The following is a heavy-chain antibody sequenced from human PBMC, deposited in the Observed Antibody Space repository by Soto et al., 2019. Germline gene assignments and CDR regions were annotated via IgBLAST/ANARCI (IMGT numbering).Heavy chain of an antibody. CDR2: INTYNGNT. CDR1: GYTFTNYG. D-gene: IGHD2-21*02. J-gene: IGHJ4*02. Sequence: GASVKVSCKASGYTFTNYGISWVRQAPGQGLEWMGWINTYNGNTNYAQKLQGRVTISRDTSKNRVSLELRSVTTADTAVYYCARVNVTLDLWGLGTLVTVSS. V-gene: IGHV1-18*01. CDR3: ARVNVTLDL.